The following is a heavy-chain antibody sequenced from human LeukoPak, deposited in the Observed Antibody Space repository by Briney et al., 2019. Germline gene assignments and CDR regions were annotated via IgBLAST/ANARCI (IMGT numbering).Heavy chain of an antibody. CDR3: VGKVTGSGSYYPPDFDY. CDR1: GFTFSSYA. V-gene: IGHV3-23*01. D-gene: IGHD3-10*01. J-gene: IGHJ4*02. Sequence: GGSLRLSCAASGFTFSSYAMSWVRQAPGKGLEWVSAISGSGGSTYYADSVKGRFTISRDNSKNTLYLQMNSLRAEDTAVDYCVGKVTGSGSYYPPDFDYWGQGTLVTVSS. CDR2: ISGSGGST.